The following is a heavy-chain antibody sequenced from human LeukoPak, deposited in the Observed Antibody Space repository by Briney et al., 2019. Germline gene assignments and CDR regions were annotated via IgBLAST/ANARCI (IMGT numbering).Heavy chain of an antibody. Sequence: ASVKVSCKASGNSVSDFSIQWVRQAPGQGLECMRGVDPEQRATIYAKKFQGRLTMTEDPSTNTAYTELRSLRSDDTAVYYCVSRSGDVWSGYDSWGQGSLVTVSS. CDR1: GNSVSDFS. CDR3: VSRSGDVWSGYDS. J-gene: IGHJ4*02. D-gene: IGHD3-3*01. V-gene: IGHV1-24*01. CDR2: VDPEQRAT.